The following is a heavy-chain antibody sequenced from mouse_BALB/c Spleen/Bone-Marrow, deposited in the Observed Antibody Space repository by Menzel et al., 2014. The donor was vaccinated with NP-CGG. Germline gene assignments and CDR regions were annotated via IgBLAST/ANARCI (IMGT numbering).Heavy chain of an antibody. CDR3: ARWGNYYFDY. J-gene: IGHJ2*01. CDR2: IDPENGNT. V-gene: IGHV14-1*02. Sequence: EVQLQQSGAELVRPGALVKLSCKASGFNIKDYYMHWVKQRPEQGLEWIGWIDPENGNTIYGPKFQGKASITADTSSNTAYLQLSSLTSEDTAVYYCARWGNYYFDYWGQGTTLTVSS. CDR1: GFNIKDYY.